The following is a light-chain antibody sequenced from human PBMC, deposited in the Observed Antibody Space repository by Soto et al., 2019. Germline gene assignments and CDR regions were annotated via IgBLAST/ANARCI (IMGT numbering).Light chain of an antibody. CDR2: AAS. V-gene: IGKV3-20*01. CDR3: QQYDSSPRT. CDR1: QSVGSNY. J-gene: IGKJ1*01. Sequence: EIVLTQSPGTLSLSRGEGATLSCRASQSVGSNYLAWYQQKPGQAPRLLIYAASGKATGIPDRFSGSGSGTDFTLTISRLEPGDSAVYYCQQYDSSPRTFGQGTKVDIK.